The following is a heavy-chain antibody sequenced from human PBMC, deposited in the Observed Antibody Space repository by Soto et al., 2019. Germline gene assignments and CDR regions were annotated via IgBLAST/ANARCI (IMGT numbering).Heavy chain of an antibody. J-gene: IGHJ4*02. V-gene: IGHV3-23*01. D-gene: IGHD3-16*01. CDR2: IHGGGNSA. CDR3: AKDWGPVTSPWHFDY. Sequence: EVQLLESGGDLVQPGRSLRLSCAASGFTFSGYAMSWVRQAPGKGLEWVSVIHGGGNSAYYADSVKGRFTISRDNSKNHLYLQMSSLRSEDTGVYYLAKDWGPVTSPWHFDYRGQGTLVTVSS. CDR1: GFTFSGYA.